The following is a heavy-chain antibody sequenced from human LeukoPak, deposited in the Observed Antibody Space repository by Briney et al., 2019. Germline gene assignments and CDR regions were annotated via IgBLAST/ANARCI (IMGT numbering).Heavy chain of an antibody. Sequence: PGRTLRLSCAASGFTFSRYGMHWVREAPGQGLEGVTVISYDGNNKYCAYSVKGRFTNSRDNSKNTLFLQMNSLRAEDTAVYYCASARVSNYGSLGDWGQGALVTVSS. V-gene: IGHV3-30*03. CDR3: ASARVSNYGSLGD. CDR2: ISYDGNNK. J-gene: IGHJ4*02. D-gene: IGHD3-10*01. CDR1: GFTFSRYG.